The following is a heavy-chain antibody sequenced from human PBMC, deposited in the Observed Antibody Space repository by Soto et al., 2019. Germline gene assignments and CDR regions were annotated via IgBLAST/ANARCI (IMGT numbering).Heavy chain of an antibody. CDR2: ISYIGT. J-gene: IGHJ3*01. Sequence: QVHLQESGPGLVKPSQTLSLTCTVSGVSITSGSYYWSWIRQFPGKGLEWIGHISYIGTYYNPSPKDKFTFSRDSSKNNLPLKRHSVTAADRAVYFWASYKPTDVFDLGGQGTMVPVSS. CDR1: GVSITSGSYY. V-gene: IGHV4-31*01. CDR3: ASYKPTDVFDL. D-gene: IGHD3-10*01.